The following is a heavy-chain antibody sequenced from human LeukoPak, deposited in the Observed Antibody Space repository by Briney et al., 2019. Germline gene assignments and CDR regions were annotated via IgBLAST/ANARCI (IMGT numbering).Heavy chain of an antibody. Sequence: GGSLRLSCVASGFTFNTYSMHWVRQAPGKGLEWVAVISYDGSNKYYADSVKGRFTISRDNSKNTLYLQMNSLRAEDTAVYYCARDWGFLEWLFDYWGQGTLVTVSS. CDR1: GFTFNTYS. CDR3: ARDWGFLEWLFDY. V-gene: IGHV3-30-3*01. J-gene: IGHJ4*02. D-gene: IGHD3-3*01. CDR2: ISYDGSNK.